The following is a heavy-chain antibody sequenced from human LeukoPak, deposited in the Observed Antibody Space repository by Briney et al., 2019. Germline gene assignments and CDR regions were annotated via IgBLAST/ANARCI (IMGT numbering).Heavy chain of an antibody. D-gene: IGHD2-21*01. Sequence: ASVKVSCKASGYTFTSYYMHWVRQAPGQGLEWMGIINPSGGSTSYTQKLQGRVTMTRDTSTSTVYMELSSLRSEDTAVYYCARVAVIAITDYFDYRGQGTLVTVSS. CDR1: GYTFTSYY. CDR3: ARVAVIAITDYFDY. CDR2: INPSGGST. J-gene: IGHJ4*02. V-gene: IGHV1-46*03.